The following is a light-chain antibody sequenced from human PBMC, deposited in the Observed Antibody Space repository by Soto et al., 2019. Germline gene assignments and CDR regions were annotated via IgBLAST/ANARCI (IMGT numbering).Light chain of an antibody. CDR3: TSYTSSSTLV. V-gene: IGLV2-14*01. J-gene: IGLJ1*01. CDR1: SSDVGGYNY. Sequence: QSVLTQPASVSGSPGQSITISCTGTSSDVGGYNYVSWYQQHPGKAPKLMIYEVDNRRSGVSNRFSGSKSGNTASLTISGLQAEDEADYYCTSYTSSSTLVFGTGTKVTVL. CDR2: EVD.